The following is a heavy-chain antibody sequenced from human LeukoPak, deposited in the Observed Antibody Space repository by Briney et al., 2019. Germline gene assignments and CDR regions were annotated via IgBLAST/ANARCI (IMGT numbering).Heavy chain of an antibody. J-gene: IGHJ4*02. V-gene: IGHV3-30*04. CDR1: GFTFSSYA. CDR3: ASQDSSGYYRFDY. D-gene: IGHD3-22*01. CDR2: ISYDGSNK. Sequence: PGGSLRLSCAASGFTFSSYAMSWVRQAPGKGLEWVAVISYDGSNKYYADSVKGRFTISRDNSKNTLYLQMNSLRAEDTAVYYCASQDSSGYYRFDYWGQGTLVTVSS.